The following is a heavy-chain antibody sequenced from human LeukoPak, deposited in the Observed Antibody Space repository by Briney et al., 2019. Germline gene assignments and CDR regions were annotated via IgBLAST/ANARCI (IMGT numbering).Heavy chain of an antibody. CDR3: ARGPEYSSSSNYYYYYMDV. CDR1: GYTLTELS. D-gene: IGHD6-6*01. Sequence: ASVKVSCEVSGYTLTELSMHWVRQAPGQGLEWMGWMNPNSGNTGYAQKFQGRVTITRNTSISTAYMELSSLRSEDTAVYYCARGPEYSSSSNYYYYYMDVWGKGTTVTVSS. V-gene: IGHV1-8*03. CDR2: MNPNSGNT. J-gene: IGHJ6*03.